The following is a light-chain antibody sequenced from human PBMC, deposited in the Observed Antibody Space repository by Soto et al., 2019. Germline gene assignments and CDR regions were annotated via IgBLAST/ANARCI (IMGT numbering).Light chain of an antibody. CDR1: QAIAHN. J-gene: IGKJ4*01. CDR2: EKS. Sequence: IPLTQSPSVLSASIGDRVSISCRASQAIAHNLNWYQQKPGRAPQLLIFEKSTLLFGVPARFSGSVSGTELPLKISPLHPEDFGSYFSKHSSAPPLFFAGGTGVQIK. CDR3: KHSSAPPLF. V-gene: IGKV1-9*01.